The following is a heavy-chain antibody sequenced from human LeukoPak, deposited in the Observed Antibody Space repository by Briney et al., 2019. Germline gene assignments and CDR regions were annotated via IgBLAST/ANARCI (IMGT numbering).Heavy chain of an antibody. D-gene: IGHD3-22*01. Sequence: SETLSLTCAVYGGSFSGYYWSWIRQPPGKGLEWIGEINHSGSTNYNPSLKSRVTISVDTSKNQFSLKLSSVTGADTAVYYCARLSLYYDSSGFDYWGQGTLVTVSS. J-gene: IGHJ4*02. V-gene: IGHV4-34*01. CDR1: GGSFSGYY. CDR3: ARLSLYYDSSGFDY. CDR2: INHSGST.